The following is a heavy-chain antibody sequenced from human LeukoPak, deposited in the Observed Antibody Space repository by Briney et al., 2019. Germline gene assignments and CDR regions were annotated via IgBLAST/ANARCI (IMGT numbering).Heavy chain of an antibody. D-gene: IGHD6-19*01. J-gene: IGHJ4*02. CDR1: GFTFSSYA. Sequence: PGGSLRLSCAASGFTFSSYAMSWVRQAPGKGLEWVSAISGSGGSTYYADSVKGRFTISRDNSKNMLYLQMNSLRAEDTAVYYCAKDGDSSGWLYNIYFDYWGQGTLVTVSS. CDR2: ISGSGGST. V-gene: IGHV3-23*01. CDR3: AKDGDSSGWLYNIYFDY.